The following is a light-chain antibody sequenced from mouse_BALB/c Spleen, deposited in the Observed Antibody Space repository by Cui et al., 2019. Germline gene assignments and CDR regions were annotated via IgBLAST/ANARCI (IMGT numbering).Light chain of an antibody. J-gene: IGKJ2*01. Sequence: DIQMTHTTSSLSPSLGDRVTISCRASQDISNYVNWYQQKPEGTIKLLIYYTSGLHSGVPSRFSGSGSGTDYSLTISNLEQEDIATYLCQQGNTLPYTFGGGTKLEIK. CDR3: QQGNTLPYT. CDR1: QDISNY. CDR2: YTS. V-gene: IGKV10-96*01.